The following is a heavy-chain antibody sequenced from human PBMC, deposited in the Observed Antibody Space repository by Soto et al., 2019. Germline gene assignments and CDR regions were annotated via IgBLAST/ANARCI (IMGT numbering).Heavy chain of an antibody. J-gene: IGHJ3*02. CDR1: SSNG. V-gene: IGHV3-30*19. D-gene: IGHD5-18*01. Sequence: SSNGRHHVNQAKSKGLEWVAAISNDGNRQLYADSVKDRFTISRDNSRNTLDLQMNNLRTEDTGVYFCARDIYSYGSVGSPDIWGQGTMVTVSS. CDR2: ISNDGNRQ. CDR3: ARDIYSYGSVGSPDI.